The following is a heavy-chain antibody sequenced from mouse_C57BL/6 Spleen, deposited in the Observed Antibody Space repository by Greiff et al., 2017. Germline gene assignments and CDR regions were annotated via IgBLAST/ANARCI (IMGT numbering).Heavy chain of an antibody. D-gene: IGHD1-1*01. V-gene: IGHV1-55*01. J-gene: IGHJ2*01. CDR1: GYTFTSYW. CDR3: ARADYYGSSPFDY. Sequence: QVQLKQPGAELVKPGASVKMSCKASGYTFTSYWITWVKQRPGQGLEWIGDIYPGSGSTNYNEKFKSKATLTVDTSSSTAYMQLSSLTSEDSAVYYCARADYYGSSPFDYWGQGTTLTVSS. CDR2: IYPGSGST.